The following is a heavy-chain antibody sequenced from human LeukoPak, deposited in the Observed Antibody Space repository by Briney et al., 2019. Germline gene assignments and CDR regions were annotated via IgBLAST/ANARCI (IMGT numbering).Heavy chain of an antibody. V-gene: IGHV3-9*01. D-gene: IGHD3-16*02. Sequence: GGSLRLSCAASGFPFADYPLHWVRQAPGKGLEGVSRISWDSGSIGYAGSVKGRFTLSRDNAKTSVYLKMNRLRAEDRALYYCAKGDIMITFGGVIVGRYFDYWGQGTLVTVSS. J-gene: IGHJ4*02. CDR2: ISWDSGSI. CDR1: GFPFADYP. CDR3: AKGDIMITFGGVIVGRYFDY.